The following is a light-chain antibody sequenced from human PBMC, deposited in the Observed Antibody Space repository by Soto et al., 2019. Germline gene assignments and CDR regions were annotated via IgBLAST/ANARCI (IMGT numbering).Light chain of an antibody. CDR3: QQGHNWPLT. Sequence: EIVMTQSPATLSVSPGETATLSCRASQSITSELAWYQQKPGQPPILLIYGSSTRATGVPARFTGSGSGSEFTLTISGLQSEDFAVYYCQQGHNWPLTFGQGTRLEI. CDR1: QSITSE. V-gene: IGKV3-15*01. CDR2: GSS. J-gene: IGKJ2*01.